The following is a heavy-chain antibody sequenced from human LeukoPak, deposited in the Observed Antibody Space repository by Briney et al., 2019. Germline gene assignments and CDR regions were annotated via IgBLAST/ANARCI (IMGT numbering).Heavy chain of an antibody. CDR2: IYYSGST. Sequence: PSETLSLTCTVSGGSISSHYWSWIRQPPGKGLEWIGYIYYSGSTNYNPSLKSRVTISVDTSKNQFSLKLSSVTAADTAVYYCATQTYSSSCYPFDPWGQGTLVTVSS. CDR1: GGSISSHY. D-gene: IGHD6-13*01. J-gene: IGHJ5*02. CDR3: ATQTYSSSCYPFDP. V-gene: IGHV4-59*11.